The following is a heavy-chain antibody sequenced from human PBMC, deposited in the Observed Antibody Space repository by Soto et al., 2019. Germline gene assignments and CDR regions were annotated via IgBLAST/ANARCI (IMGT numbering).Heavy chain of an antibody. CDR3: AKVPYDFWSGYYPPLYFDY. V-gene: IGHV3-23*01. D-gene: IGHD3-3*01. Sequence: EVQLLESGGGLVQPGGSLRLSCAASGFTFSSYVMSWVRQAPGKGLEWGSGISGSGGSTYYADSVKGVFTISRDNSKNTLYLQMNSLRAEDTAVYYCAKVPYDFWSGYYPPLYFDYWGQGTLVTVSS. J-gene: IGHJ4*02. CDR2: ISGSGGST. CDR1: GFTFSSYV.